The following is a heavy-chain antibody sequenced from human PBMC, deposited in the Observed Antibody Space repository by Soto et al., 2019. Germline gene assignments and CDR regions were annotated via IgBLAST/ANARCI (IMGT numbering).Heavy chain of an antibody. V-gene: IGHV4-61*01. CDR3: AKDGIGGYYYYGMDF. CDR1: GGSVSSGSYY. CDR2: IYYSGST. Sequence: QVQLQESGPGLVKPSETLSLTCTVSGGSVSSGSYYWSWIRQPPGKGLEWIGYIYYSGSTNYNPSLKSRVTISVDTSKNQFSLKLSSVTAADTAVYYCAKDGIGGYYYYGMDFWGQGTTVTVSS. D-gene: IGHD2-21*01. J-gene: IGHJ6*02.